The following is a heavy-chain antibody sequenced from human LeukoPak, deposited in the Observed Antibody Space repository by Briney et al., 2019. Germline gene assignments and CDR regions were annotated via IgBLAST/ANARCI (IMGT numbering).Heavy chain of an antibody. D-gene: IGHD3-10*01. J-gene: IGHJ4*02. CDR3: AREGQDGGSGSYYKRTSRFDY. CDR2: FYSGGST. V-gene: IGHV3-53*01. Sequence: PGGSLRLPCAASGFTVSSNYMSWVRQAPGKGRGWGSVFYSGGSTYYADSVKGRFTISRDNSKNTLYLQMNSLRAEDTAVYYCAREGQDGGSGSYYKRTSRFDYWGQGTLVTVSS. CDR1: GFTVSSNY.